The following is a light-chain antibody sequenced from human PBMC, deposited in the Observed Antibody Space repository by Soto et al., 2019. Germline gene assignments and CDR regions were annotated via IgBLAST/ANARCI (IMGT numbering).Light chain of an antibody. V-gene: IGKV1-5*01. CDR3: QHTPT. J-gene: IGKJ1*01. CDR1: QNINNW. CDR2: DAS. Sequence: DFQMTQSPSTLSASVGDRVTITCRASQNINNWVAWYQQKPGKAPKFLIYDASTLQRGVPSRFSGSGFGTEFSLTISSLQTDDFGSYYFQHTPTFGQGTKVEIK.